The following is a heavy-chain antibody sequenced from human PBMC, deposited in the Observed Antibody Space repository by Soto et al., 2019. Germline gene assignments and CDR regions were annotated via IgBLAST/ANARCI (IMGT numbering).Heavy chain of an antibody. CDR3: ARGPAPIGSGSYYERYYYYYYMDV. CDR1: GGSFSGYY. Sequence: QVQLQQWGAGLLKPSETLSLTCAVYGGSFSGYYWSWIRQPPGKGLEWIGEINHSGSTNYNPSLKSRVTISVDTSKNQFSLKLSSVTAADTAVYYCARGPAPIGSGSYYERYYYYYYMDVWGKGTTVTVSS. D-gene: IGHD3-10*01. CDR2: INHSGST. V-gene: IGHV4-34*01. J-gene: IGHJ6*03.